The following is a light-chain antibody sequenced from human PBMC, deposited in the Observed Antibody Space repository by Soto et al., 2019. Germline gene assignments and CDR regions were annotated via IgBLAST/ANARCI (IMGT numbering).Light chain of an antibody. CDR2: EGS. J-gene: IGLJ2*01. CDR3: CSYAGSSTSVV. V-gene: IGLV2-23*01. CDR1: SSDVGSYNP. Sequence: QSVLTQPASVSGSPGQSITISCTGTSSDVGSYNPVSWYQQHPGKPPKLMIYEGSKRPSGVSNRFSGSKSGNTASLTISGLQAEDEADYYCCSYAGSSTSVVFGGGTKVTVL.